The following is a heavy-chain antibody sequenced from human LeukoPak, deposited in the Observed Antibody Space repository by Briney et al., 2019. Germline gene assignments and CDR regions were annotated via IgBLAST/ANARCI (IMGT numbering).Heavy chain of an antibody. J-gene: IGHJ3*02. CDR2: IIPIFGTA. CDR1: GGTFSSYA. Sequence: SVKVSCKASGGTFSSYAISWVRQAPGQGLEWMGRIIPIFGTANYAQKFQGRVTITTDESTSTAYMELSSLRSEDTAVYYCARDRVHTVTSHDDAFDTWGQGTMVTVSS. V-gene: IGHV1-69*05. CDR3: ARDRVHTVTSHDDAFDT. D-gene: IGHD4-17*01.